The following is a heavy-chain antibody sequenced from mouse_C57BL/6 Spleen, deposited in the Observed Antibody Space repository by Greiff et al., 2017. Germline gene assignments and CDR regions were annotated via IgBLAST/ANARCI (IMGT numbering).Heavy chain of an antibody. V-gene: IGHV3-6*01. J-gene: IGHJ1*03. D-gene: IGHD1-1*01. CDR3: ARVPLITTTGFDV. CDR1: GYSITSGYY. Sequence: VQLQQSGPGLVKPSQSLSLTCSVTGYSITSGYYWNWIRQFPGNKLEWMGYISYDGSNNYNPSLKNRISITRDTSKNQFFLKLNSVTTEDTATYYCARVPLITTTGFDVWGTGTTVTVSS. CDR2: ISYDGSN.